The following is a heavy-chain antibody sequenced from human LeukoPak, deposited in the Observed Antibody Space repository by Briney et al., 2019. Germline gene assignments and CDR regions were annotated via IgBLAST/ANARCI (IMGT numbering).Heavy chain of an antibody. V-gene: IGHV1-8*03. Sequence: ASVKVSCKASGYTFTSYDIIWVRQATGQGLEWMGWMNPNSGNTGYAQKFQGRVTITRNTSISTAYMELSSLRSEDTAVYYCARSLSSSWTHYSMDVWGKGTTVTVSS. J-gene: IGHJ6*03. CDR3: ARSLSSSWTHYSMDV. CDR1: GYTFTSYD. D-gene: IGHD6-13*01. CDR2: MNPNSGNT.